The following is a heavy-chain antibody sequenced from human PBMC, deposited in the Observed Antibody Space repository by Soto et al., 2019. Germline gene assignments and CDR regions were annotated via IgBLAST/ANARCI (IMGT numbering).Heavy chain of an antibody. V-gene: IGHV3-74*01. J-gene: IGHJ4*02. D-gene: IGHD4-17*01. CDR3: VRDGDGDYPVDY. CDR2: INSAGSST. CDR1: GFTFSSYW. Sequence: EVQLVESGGGLVQPGGSLRLSCAASGFTFSSYWMHWVRQAPGKGLVWLSCINSAGSSTSYADSVKGRFTISRDNAKNTLYLQMNSLRAEDTAVYYCVRDGDGDYPVDYWGQGTLVTVSS.